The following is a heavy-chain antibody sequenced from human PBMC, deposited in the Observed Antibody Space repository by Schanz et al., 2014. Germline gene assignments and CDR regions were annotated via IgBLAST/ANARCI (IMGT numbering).Heavy chain of an antibody. CDR1: GFNFSDYA. Sequence: EVHLLESGGGLVPPGGSLRLSCAASGFNFSDYAMCWVRQAPGKGLEWVSVIGVDGTTTYYADSVKGRFTISRDNSKNTLYLQMNSLRPEDTAVYYCAKYRGYYRVSGSYRELEYWGQGTLXTVSS. V-gene: IGHV3-23*01. J-gene: IGHJ4*02. D-gene: IGHD3-10*01. CDR2: IGVDGTTT. CDR3: AKYRGYYRVSGSYRELEY.